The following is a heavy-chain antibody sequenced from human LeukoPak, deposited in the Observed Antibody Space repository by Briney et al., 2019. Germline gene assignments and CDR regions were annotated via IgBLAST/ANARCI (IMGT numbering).Heavy chain of an antibody. Sequence: PSETLSLTCAVYGGSFSGYYWSWIRQPPGKGLEWIGEINHSGSTYYNPSLKSRVTISVDTSKNQFSLKMSSVTAADTAVYYCARRRITMVRGVITPRNWFDPWGQGTLVTVSS. J-gene: IGHJ5*02. CDR1: GGSFSGYY. V-gene: IGHV4-34*01. D-gene: IGHD3-10*01. CDR3: ARRRITMVRGVITPRNWFDP. CDR2: INHSGST.